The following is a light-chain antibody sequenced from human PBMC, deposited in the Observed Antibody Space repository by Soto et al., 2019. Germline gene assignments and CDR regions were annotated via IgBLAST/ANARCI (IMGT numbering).Light chain of an antibody. CDR1: SSDVGGYNY. J-gene: IGLJ1*01. CDR2: DVS. V-gene: IGLV2-14*01. Sequence: QSVLTQPASVSGSPGQSITISCTGTSSDVGGYNYVSWYQQHPGKAPKLMIYDVSNRPSGVSNRFSGSKSGNTASLTISGLQAEDEADYYCSSDTSSIPVFGTGTKVTVL. CDR3: SSDTSSIPV.